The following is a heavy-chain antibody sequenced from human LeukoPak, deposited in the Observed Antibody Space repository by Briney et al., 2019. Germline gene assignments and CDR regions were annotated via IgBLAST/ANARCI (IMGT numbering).Heavy chain of an antibody. V-gene: IGHV4-34*01. CDR1: GGSFSDYY. D-gene: IGHD2-21*02. Sequence: PSETLSLTCAVYGGSFSDYYWSWIRQPPGKGLEWIGEINHSGSTNYNPSLKSRVTISVDTSKNQFSLKLSSVTAADTAVYYCASRGDTGYNWFDPWGQGTLVTVSS. J-gene: IGHJ5*02. CDR2: INHSGST. CDR3: ASRGDTGYNWFDP.